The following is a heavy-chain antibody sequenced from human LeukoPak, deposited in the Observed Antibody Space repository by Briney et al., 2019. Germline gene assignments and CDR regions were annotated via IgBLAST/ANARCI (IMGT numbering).Heavy chain of an antibody. J-gene: IGHJ4*02. Sequence: GGSLRLSCAASGFTFSDYYMIWIRQAPGKGLEWVSYITGSGSTIYYADSVKGRFTISRDNAKNSLYLQMNSLRAEDTAVYYCAKGGRGYSYGSLDYWGQGTLVTVSP. CDR1: GFTFSDYY. D-gene: IGHD5-18*01. CDR2: ITGSGSTI. V-gene: IGHV3-11*01. CDR3: AKGGRGYSYGSLDY.